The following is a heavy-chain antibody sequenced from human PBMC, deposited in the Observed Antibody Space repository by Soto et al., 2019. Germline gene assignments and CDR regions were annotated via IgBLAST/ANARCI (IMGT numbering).Heavy chain of an antibody. Sequence: QVQLQESGPGLVKPSETLSLTCTVSGGSISSYYWSWIRQPPGKGLEWIGYIYYSGSTNYNPSLTSRVTISVDTSTNQFSLKLSSVTAADTAVYYCARGMGFGESMGGYWGQGTLVTVSS. D-gene: IGHD3-10*01. CDR3: ARGMGFGESMGGY. J-gene: IGHJ4*02. V-gene: IGHV4-59*01. CDR2: IYYSGST. CDR1: GGSISSYY.